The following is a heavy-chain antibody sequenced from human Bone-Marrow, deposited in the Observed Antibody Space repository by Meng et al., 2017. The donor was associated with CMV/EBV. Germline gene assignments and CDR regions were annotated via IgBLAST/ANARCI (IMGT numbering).Heavy chain of an antibody. V-gene: IGHV3-11*01. Sequence: FTFSDYNMSWIRQAPGKGLEWVSYISSSGSPIYNADSVKGRFTISRDNVKDSLYLQLNSLRAEDTAVYYCARVNNLRFLEWLTSFDPWGQGTLVTVSS. CDR3: ARVNNLRFLEWLTSFDP. CDR2: ISSSGSPI. CDR1: FTFSDYN. J-gene: IGHJ5*02. D-gene: IGHD3-3*01.